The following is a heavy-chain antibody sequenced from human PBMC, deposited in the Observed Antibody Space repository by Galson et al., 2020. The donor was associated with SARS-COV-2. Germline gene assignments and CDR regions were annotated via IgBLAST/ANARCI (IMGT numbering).Heavy chain of an antibody. CDR3: ATFLGYCSSTTCYDAFDI. CDR2: VYYTGST. Sequence: SETLSLTCTVSGDSLSSGGYSWSWIRHHPGKGLEWIGYVYYTGSTYYKPSLKSRVTISIDTSKNQFSLKLTSVTAADTAVYYCATFLGYCSSTTCYDAFDIWGQGTMVTVSS. D-gene: IGHD2-2*01. V-gene: IGHV4-31*03. CDR1: GDSLSSGGYS. J-gene: IGHJ3*02.